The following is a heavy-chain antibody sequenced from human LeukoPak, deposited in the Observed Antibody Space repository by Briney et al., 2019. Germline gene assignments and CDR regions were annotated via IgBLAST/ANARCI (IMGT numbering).Heavy chain of an antibody. J-gene: IGHJ4*02. CDR2: IYYSGST. CDR1: GGSISSSSYY. Sequence: SETLSLTCTVSGGSISSSSYYWGWIRQPPGKGLEWIGSIYYSGSTYYNPSLKSRVTISVDTSKNQFSPKLSSVTAADTAVYYCARQYSSSWYAWGQGTLVTVSS. CDR3: ARQYSSSWYA. V-gene: IGHV4-39*01. D-gene: IGHD6-13*01.